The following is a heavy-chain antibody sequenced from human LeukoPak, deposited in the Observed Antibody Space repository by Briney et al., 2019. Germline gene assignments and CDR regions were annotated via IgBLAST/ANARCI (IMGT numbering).Heavy chain of an antibody. CDR2: IKQDGSEK. CDR1: GFTFSSYW. Sequence: GGSLRLSCAASGFTFSSYWMSWVRQAPGKGLEWVANIKQDGSEKYYVDSVKGRFTISRDNAKNSLYLQMNSLRAEDTAVYYCARGSPNSSPLYYYYYYGMDVWGQGTTVTVSS. CDR3: ARGSPNSSPLYYYYYYGMDV. J-gene: IGHJ6*02. D-gene: IGHD2/OR15-2a*01. V-gene: IGHV3-7*01.